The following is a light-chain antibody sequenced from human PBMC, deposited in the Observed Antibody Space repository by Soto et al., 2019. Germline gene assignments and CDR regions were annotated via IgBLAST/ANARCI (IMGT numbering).Light chain of an antibody. CDR2: DAS. CDR1: QTTNNY. V-gene: IGKV1-33*01. CDR3: QQYDNLSWA. Sequence: IQMTHSPSSLSASVGDSVTITCRASQTTNNYLNWYQQKPGKAPTLLIYDASNLETGVPSRFSGSGSGTDFTFTISSLQPDDIATYYCQQYDNLSWAFGQGTKVDIK. J-gene: IGKJ1*01.